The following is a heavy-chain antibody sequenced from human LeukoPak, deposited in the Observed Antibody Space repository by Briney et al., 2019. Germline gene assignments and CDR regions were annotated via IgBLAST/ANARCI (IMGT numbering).Heavy chain of an antibody. CDR3: ARAYCGGDCYLFDY. D-gene: IGHD2-21*01. CDR2: IYESGST. CDR1: GESLNSYY. V-gene: IGHV4-34*01. J-gene: IGHJ4*02. Sequence: SETLSLTCAVYGESLNSYYWSWIRQPPGKGLEWIGEIYESGSTEYNPSLKSRVTISVDTSKNQFSLKLSSVTAADTAVYYCARAYCGGDCYLFDYWGQGTLVTVSS.